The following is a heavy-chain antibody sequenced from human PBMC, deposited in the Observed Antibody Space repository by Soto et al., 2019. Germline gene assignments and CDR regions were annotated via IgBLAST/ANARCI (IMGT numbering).Heavy chain of an antibody. CDR2: IYYIWTT. D-gene: IGHD1-1*01. CDR3: AKNETTRPWFAP. CDR1: GGSISNGNYY. V-gene: IGHV4-31*03. Sequence: SETPSLTCTVSGGSISNGNYYWSWIRQLPGKGLEWVWNIYYIWTTPYNPSLKSRVTMSIDTYKNQFSLKPRSVVAADTAMYYCAKNETTRPWFAPWGQGTLVTVSS. J-gene: IGHJ5*02.